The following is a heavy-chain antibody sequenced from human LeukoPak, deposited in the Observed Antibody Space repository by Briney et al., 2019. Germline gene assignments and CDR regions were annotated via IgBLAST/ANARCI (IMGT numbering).Heavy chain of an antibody. CDR1: GVTVSSAY. Sequence: GGSLRLSCAASGVTVSSAYMSWGRQAPGGGLEWVSIIYSGGDTSYADPVKGRFTISRDNSKNTLYLQMNSLRAEEPAEYYCAIGRCSTIIGGWGQGTLVSVSS. V-gene: IGHV3-66*02. CDR3: AIGRCSTIIGG. D-gene: IGHD5/OR15-5a*01. CDR2: IYSGGDT. J-gene: IGHJ4*02.